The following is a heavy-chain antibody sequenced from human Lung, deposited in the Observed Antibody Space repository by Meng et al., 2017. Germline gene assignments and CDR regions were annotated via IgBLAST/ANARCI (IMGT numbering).Heavy chain of an antibody. CDR1: GGTFSSSA. CDR3: ARALGLTTMMTY. D-gene: IGHD3-22*01. V-gene: IGHV1-69*01. Sequence: GQLVQSGAEVKKPGSSVKVSCKASGGTFSSSAISWVRQAPGQGLEWMGGIIPLFDTTHYAQNFQGRVSITADESTRTAYMELSSLRSEDTAVYYCARALGLTTMMTYWGQGTLVTVSS. J-gene: IGHJ4*02. CDR2: IIPLFDTT.